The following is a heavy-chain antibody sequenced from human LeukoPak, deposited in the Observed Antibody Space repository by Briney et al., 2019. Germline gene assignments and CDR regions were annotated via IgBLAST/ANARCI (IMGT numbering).Heavy chain of an antibody. D-gene: IGHD3-10*01. J-gene: IGHJ4*02. Sequence: SETLSLTCTVSGGSISSSSYYWGWIRQPPGKGLEWIGSIYYSGSTYYNPSLKSRVTISVDTSKNQFSLKLSSVTAADTAVYYCARQLLWFGELKAYFDYWGQGTLVTVSS. CDR2: IYYSGST. CDR1: GGSISSSSYY. V-gene: IGHV4-39*01. CDR3: ARQLLWFGELKAYFDY.